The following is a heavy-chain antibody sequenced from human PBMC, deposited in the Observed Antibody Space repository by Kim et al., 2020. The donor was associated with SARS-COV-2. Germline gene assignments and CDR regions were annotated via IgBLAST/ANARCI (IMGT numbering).Heavy chain of an antibody. J-gene: IGHJ4*02. CDR2: IYNSANT. CDR3: ARLATGYFAY. V-gene: IGHV4-39*02. Sequence: SETLSLTCSVSGDSISSSRHHWGWIRQPPGKGLEWIGNIYNSANTYYNPSLKSRVTISVDTSKNHFSLRLSSVTAADTAVYYCARLATGYFAYWGQGTLV. CDR1: GDSISSSRHH.